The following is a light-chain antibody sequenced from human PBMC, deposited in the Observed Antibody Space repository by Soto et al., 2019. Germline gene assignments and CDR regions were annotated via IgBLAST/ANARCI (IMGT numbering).Light chain of an antibody. Sequence: QSALTQPASVSGSPGQSVAISCTGNSSEVGGYSYVSWYQQQPVKAPKLVISDVSNRPSGVSDRFSGSKSGNTASLTFSGLQTEDEADYYCASYTTSSTYVFGTGTKVTVL. J-gene: IGLJ1*01. CDR1: SSEVGGYSY. V-gene: IGLV2-14*01. CDR3: ASYTTSSTYV. CDR2: DVS.